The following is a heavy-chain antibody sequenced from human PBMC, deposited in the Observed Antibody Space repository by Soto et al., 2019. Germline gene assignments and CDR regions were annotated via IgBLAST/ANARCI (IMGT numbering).Heavy chain of an antibody. CDR3: AREGLGFNYYYGMDV. CDR1: GYTFTSYG. Sequence: ASVKVSCKASGYTFTSYGISWVRQAPGQGLEWMGWISAYNGNTNYAQKLQGRVTMTTDTSTSTAYMELRSLRSDDTAVYYCAREGLGFNYYYGMDVWGQGTTVTLSS. V-gene: IGHV1-18*01. CDR2: ISAYNGNT. J-gene: IGHJ6*02.